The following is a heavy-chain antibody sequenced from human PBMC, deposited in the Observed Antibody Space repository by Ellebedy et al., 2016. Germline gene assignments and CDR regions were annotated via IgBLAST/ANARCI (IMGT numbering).Heavy chain of an antibody. D-gene: IGHD2-21*02. CDR1: GGAIRSYY. V-gene: IGHV4-59*01. J-gene: IGHJ5*02. Sequence: SETLSLXCSVSGGAIRSYYWSWIRQPPGKGLEWIGHIHYSGNTNYNPSLKSRVTMSLDTSKNQFSLRLSSVTAADTAVYSCARVVTAISIAWFDPWGQGTLVTVSS. CDR3: ARVVTAISIAWFDP. CDR2: IHYSGNT.